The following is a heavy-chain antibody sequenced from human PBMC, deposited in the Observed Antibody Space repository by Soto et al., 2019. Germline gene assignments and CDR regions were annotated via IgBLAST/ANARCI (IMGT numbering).Heavy chain of an antibody. Sequence: GGSLRLSCAASGFTFNNYWMSWVRPAPGKGLEWVANIKGDGSEKFYVDSVKGRFTVSRDNAENSLYLQVNSLRAEDTAVYFCARDLPPDYSSGRSCYSHDAHDIWGQGKMVTCSS. CDR3: ARDLPPDYSSGRSCYSHDAHDI. V-gene: IGHV3-7*01. CDR2: IKGDGSEK. J-gene: IGHJ3*02. CDR1: GFTFNNYW. D-gene: IGHD2-15*01.